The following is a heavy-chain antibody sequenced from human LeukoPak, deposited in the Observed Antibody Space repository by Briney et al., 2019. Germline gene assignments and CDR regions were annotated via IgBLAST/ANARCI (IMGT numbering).Heavy chain of an antibody. J-gene: IGHJ3*02. CDR1: GGSISRYY. Sequence: SETLSLTCTVSGGSISRYYWSWIRHPPGKGLEWIGYIYYSGSTNYNPSLKSRVTISVDTSKNQFSLKLSSVTAADTAVYYCARPSYGSGSYFAFDIWGQGTMVTVSS. CDR2: IYYSGST. D-gene: IGHD3-10*01. V-gene: IGHV4-59*01. CDR3: ARPSYGSGSYFAFDI.